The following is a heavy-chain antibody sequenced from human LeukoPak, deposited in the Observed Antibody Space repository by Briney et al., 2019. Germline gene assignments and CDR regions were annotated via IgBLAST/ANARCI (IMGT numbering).Heavy chain of an antibody. CDR3: ARDFVAGRLNAFDI. D-gene: IGHD6-19*01. Sequence: SETLSLTCTVSGGSISSYYWSWIRQPPGKGLEWIGYIYYSGSTNYNPSLKSRVTMSVDTSKNQFSLKLSSVTAADTAVYYCARDFVAGRLNAFDIWGQGTMVTVSS. CDR2: IYYSGST. V-gene: IGHV4-59*12. J-gene: IGHJ3*02. CDR1: GGSISSYY.